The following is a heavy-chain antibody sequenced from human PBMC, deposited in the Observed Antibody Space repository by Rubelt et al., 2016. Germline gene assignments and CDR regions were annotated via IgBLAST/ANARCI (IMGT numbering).Heavy chain of an antibody. V-gene: IGHV3-15*01. J-gene: IGHJ4*02. Sequence: GGSLRLSCAASGFTFDDYGMSWVRQAPGKGLEWVGRIKSKTDGGTTDYAAPVKGRFTISRDDSKNTLYPQMNSLKTEDTAVYYCTTDVYNCSSTSCPLHDYWGQGTLVTVSS. CDR3: TTDVYNCSSTSCPLHDY. CDR1: GFTFDDYG. D-gene: IGHD2-2*01. CDR2: IKSKTDGGTT.